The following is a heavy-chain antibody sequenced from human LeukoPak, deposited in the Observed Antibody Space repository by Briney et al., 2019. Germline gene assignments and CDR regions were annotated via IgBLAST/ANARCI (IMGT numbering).Heavy chain of an antibody. Sequence: GGSLRLSCAASGFTFSSYGMHWVRQAPGKGLEWVAFIRYDGSNKYYTDSVKGRFTISRDNSQNTLYLQMNSQRTEDTALYFCAKDRTMAADGTYFDYWGQGTLVTVSS. CDR1: GFTFSSYG. D-gene: IGHD6-13*01. CDR2: IRYDGSNK. CDR3: AKDRTMAADGTYFDY. J-gene: IGHJ4*02. V-gene: IGHV3-30*02.